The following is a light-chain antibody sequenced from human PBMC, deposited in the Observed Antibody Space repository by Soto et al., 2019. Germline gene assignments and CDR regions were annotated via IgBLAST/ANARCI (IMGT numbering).Light chain of an antibody. V-gene: IGKV1-33*01. J-gene: IGKJ2*01. Sequence: DIQMTQSPSSLSTSVGDRITITCQASEDITNYLHWYQQKPGKAPKLLIYDASNLETGVPSRFSGSGSGTDLSFTTSSLQSEDIATYYCQQYDYMPYTFGLGTKLEMK. CDR2: DAS. CDR3: QQYDYMPYT. CDR1: EDITNY.